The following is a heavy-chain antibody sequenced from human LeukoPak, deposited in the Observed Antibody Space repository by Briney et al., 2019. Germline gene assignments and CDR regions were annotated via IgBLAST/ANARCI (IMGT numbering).Heavy chain of an antibody. J-gene: IGHJ5*02. Sequence: ASVKVSCKASGYTFTSYGISWVRQAPGQGLEWMGRISAYNGNTNYAQKLQGRVTMTTDTSTSTAYMELRSLRSDDTAVYYCARVVKEYSSSSIWFDPWGQGTLVTVSS. CDR3: ARVVKEYSSSSIWFDP. CDR1: GYTFTSYG. D-gene: IGHD6-6*01. CDR2: ISAYNGNT. V-gene: IGHV1-18*01.